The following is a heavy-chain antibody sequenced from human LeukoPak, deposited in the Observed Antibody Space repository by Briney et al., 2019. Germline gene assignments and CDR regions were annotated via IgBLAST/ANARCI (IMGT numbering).Heavy chain of an antibody. CDR1: GVSISSYY. CDR2: IYYSGST. V-gene: IGHV4-59*01. D-gene: IGHD2-15*01. Sequence: SETLSLTCTVSGVSISSYYWSWIRQPPGKGLEWIGYIYYSGSTNYNPSLKSRVTISVDTSKNQFSLKLSSVTAADTAVYYCARDPTLGYCSGGSCYSDIYYGMDVWGQGTTVTVSS. J-gene: IGHJ6*02. CDR3: ARDPTLGYCSGGSCYSDIYYGMDV.